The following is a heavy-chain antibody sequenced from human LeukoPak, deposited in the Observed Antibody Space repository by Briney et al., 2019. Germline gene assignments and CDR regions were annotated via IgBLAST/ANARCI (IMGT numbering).Heavy chain of an antibody. CDR1: GYTFTSYG. CDR3: AKDLLVGPWDDY. J-gene: IGHJ4*02. CDR2: ISAYNGNT. V-gene: IGHV1-18*01. Sequence: ASVKVSCKASGYTFTSYGISWVRQAPGQGLEWMGWISAYNGNTNYAQKLQGRVTMTTDTSTSTAYMELRSLRSDDTAVYYCAKDLLVGPWDDYWGQGTLVTVSS. D-gene: IGHD1-26*01.